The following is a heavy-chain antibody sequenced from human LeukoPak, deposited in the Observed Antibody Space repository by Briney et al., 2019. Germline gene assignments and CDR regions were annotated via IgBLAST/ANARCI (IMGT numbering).Heavy chain of an antibody. V-gene: IGHV1-69*13. CDR3: ARDDSGSYSHDY. Sequence: ASVKVSCKASGGTFSGYAISWVRQAPGQGLEWMGGIIPIFGTANYAQKFQGRVTITADESTSTAYMELSSLRSEDTAVYYCARDDSGSYSHDYWGQGTLVTGSS. CDR2: IIPIFGTA. J-gene: IGHJ4*02. CDR1: GGTFSGYA. D-gene: IGHD1-26*01.